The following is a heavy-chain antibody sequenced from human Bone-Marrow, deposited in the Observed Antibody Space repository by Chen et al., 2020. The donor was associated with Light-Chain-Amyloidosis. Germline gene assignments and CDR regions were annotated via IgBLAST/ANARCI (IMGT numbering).Heavy chain of an antibody. CDR1: GASIISSEYY. J-gene: IGHJ3*01. D-gene: IGHD2-21*01. CDR2: IFRGDIT. V-gene: IGHV4-39*07. CDR3: ARGPSEVEWGVVKSAFAFDF. Sequence: QLQLQESGPGLVEPSQTLSLTCTVSGASIISSEYYWGWMRQAPGKGLEWIGSIFRGDITYYTSSLKSRVTLSVDTYNNHISLRLRSVTAGDTAIYYCARGPSEVEWGVVKSAFAFDFWGQGTMVTVSS.